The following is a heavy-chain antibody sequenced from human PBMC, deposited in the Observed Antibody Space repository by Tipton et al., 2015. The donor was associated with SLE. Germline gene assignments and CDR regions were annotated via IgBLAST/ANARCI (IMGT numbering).Heavy chain of an antibody. CDR2: IYYSGST. Sequence: TLYLTCTVSGGSISSYYWSWIRQPPGKGLEWIGYIYYSGSTNYNPSLKSRVTISVDTSKNQFSLKLSSVTAADTAVYYCARAGRSDWYFDLWGRGTLVTVSS. D-gene: IGHD1-26*01. J-gene: IGHJ2*01. CDR1: GGSISSYY. CDR3: ARAGRSDWYFDL. V-gene: IGHV4-59*01.